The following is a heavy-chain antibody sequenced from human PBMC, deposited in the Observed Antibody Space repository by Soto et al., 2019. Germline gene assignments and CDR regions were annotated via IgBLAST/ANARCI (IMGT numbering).Heavy chain of an antibody. D-gene: IGHD3-3*01. CDR3: ARRTRFLERYYGMDV. Sequence: GGSLRLSCAASGFTFSDYYMSWIRQAPGKGLEWVSYISSSSSYTNYADSVKGRFTISRDNAKNSLYLQMNSLRAEDTAVYYCARRTRFLERYYGMDVWGQGTTVTVSS. CDR1: GFTFSDYY. CDR2: ISSSSSYT. J-gene: IGHJ6*02. V-gene: IGHV3-11*06.